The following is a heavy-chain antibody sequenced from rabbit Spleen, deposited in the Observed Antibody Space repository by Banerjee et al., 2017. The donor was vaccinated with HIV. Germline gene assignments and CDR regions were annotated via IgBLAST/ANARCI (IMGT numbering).Heavy chain of an antibody. J-gene: IGHJ6*01. CDR1: GVSLNDKDV. D-gene: IGHD8-1*01. CDR3: ARDSGTSFSSYGMDL. Sequence: EQLEESGGGLVKPEGSLTLTCKASGVSLNDKDVMCWVRQAPGKGPEWIACIGAGSSGSTYYASWAKGRFTISKTSSTTVTLQMTSLTAADTATYFCARDSGTSFSSYGMDLWGQGTLVTVS. CDR2: IGAGSSGST. V-gene: IGHV1S45*01.